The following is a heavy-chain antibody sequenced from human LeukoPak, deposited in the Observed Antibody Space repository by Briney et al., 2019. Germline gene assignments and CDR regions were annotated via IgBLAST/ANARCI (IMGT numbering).Heavy chain of an antibody. V-gene: IGHV4-59*08. CDR3: ASLEEMATTIDY. CDR2: IYYSGST. J-gene: IGHJ4*02. CDR1: GGSISSYY. Sequence: PSETLSLTCTVSGGSISSYYWSWIRQPPGKGLEWIGYIYYSGSTYYNPSLKSRVTISVDTSKNQFSLKLSSVTAADTAVYYCASLEEMATTIDYWGQGTLVTVSS. D-gene: IGHD5-24*01.